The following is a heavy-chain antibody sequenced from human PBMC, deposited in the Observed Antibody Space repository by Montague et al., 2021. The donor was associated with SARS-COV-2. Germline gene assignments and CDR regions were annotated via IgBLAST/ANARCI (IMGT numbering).Heavy chain of an antibody. D-gene: IGHD3-22*01. CDR1: EFTFSSHW. CDR2: INPDGSER. Sequence: SLRLSCATSEFTFSSHWMSWVRQAPGKGLEWVANINPDGSERYYVDSVKGRFTISRDNAQNSLYLRMNSLRAEDTAVYYCAREGYYYEGYFDNWGQGTLVTVSS. J-gene: IGHJ4*02. CDR3: AREGYYYEGYFDN. V-gene: IGHV3-7*01.